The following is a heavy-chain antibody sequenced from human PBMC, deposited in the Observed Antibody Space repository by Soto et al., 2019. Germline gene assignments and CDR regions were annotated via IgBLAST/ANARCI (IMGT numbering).Heavy chain of an antibody. CDR2: ISRDGSYI. V-gene: IGHV3-30*04. D-gene: IGHD3-3*01. Sequence: QAQLVESGGGEVQPGGSLRLSCVASGFTFSRHAIHWVRLTPGRGLEWVLAISRDGSYIYYTDSVKGRFTVSRDNSKNTVFVQMNRLIPDDTALYFCARTRNGGVADSFDSWGQGTRVTVSS. CDR3: ARTRNGGVADSFDS. CDR1: GFTFSRHA. J-gene: IGHJ5*01.